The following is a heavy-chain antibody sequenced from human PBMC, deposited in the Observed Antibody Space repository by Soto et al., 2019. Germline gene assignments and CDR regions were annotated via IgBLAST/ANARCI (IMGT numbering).Heavy chain of an antibody. CDR1: GFNFGVFG. V-gene: IGHV3-30*03. CDR3: ALTRRSSLLEVAGPGFEY. J-gene: IGHJ4*02. Sequence: QVRLVESGGGVVQPGRSLRLSCAASGFNFGVFGMHWVRQAPGKGLEWLSVLSYEGSEVYYADSVRGRFTISRDNSKNTLFRQMDSLRVDDTGVYYCALTRRSSLLEVAGPGFEYWGQGTLVTVS. CDR2: LSYEGSEV. D-gene: IGHD6-19*01.